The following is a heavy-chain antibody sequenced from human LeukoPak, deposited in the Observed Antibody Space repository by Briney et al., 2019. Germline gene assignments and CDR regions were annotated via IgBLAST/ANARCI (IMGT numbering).Heavy chain of an antibody. CDR2: IYYSGST. CDR3: ARVTMVRGVPDY. Sequence: PSETLSLTCTVSGGSVSSYYWSWIRQPPGKGLEWIGYIYYSGSTNYNPSLKSRVTISLDTSKNQFSLKLSSVTAADMAVYYCARVTMVRGVPDYWGQGTLVTVSS. V-gene: IGHV4-59*02. CDR1: GGSVSSYY. J-gene: IGHJ4*02. D-gene: IGHD3-10*01.